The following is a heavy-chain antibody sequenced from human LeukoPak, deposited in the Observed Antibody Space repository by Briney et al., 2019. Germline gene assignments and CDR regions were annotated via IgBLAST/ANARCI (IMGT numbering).Heavy chain of an antibody. CDR3: AREQGLYSSSWYEGAFDY. CDR1: GGSISGYY. D-gene: IGHD6-13*01. Sequence: PSETLSLTCTVSGGSISGYYWSWIRQPPGKGLEWIGYIYYSGSTNYNPSLKSRVTISVDTSKNQFSLKLSSVTAADTAVYYCAREQGLYSSSWYEGAFDYWGQGTLVTVSS. V-gene: IGHV4-59*12. J-gene: IGHJ4*02. CDR2: IYYSGST.